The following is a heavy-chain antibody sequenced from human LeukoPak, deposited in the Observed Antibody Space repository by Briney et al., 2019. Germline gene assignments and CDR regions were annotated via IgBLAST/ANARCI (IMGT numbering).Heavy chain of an antibody. Sequence: ASVKVPCKVSGYTLTELSMHWVRQAPGKGLEWMGGLDPEDGETIYAQKFQGRVTMTEDTSTDTAYMELSSLRSEDTAVYYCATGPVWYSSGWRNWFDPWGQGTLVTVSS. CDR1: GYTLTELS. J-gene: IGHJ5*02. CDR3: ATGPVWYSSGWRNWFDP. D-gene: IGHD6-19*01. V-gene: IGHV1-24*01. CDR2: LDPEDGET.